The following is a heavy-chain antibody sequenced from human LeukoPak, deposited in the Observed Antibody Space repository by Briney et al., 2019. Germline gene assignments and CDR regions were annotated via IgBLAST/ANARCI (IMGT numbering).Heavy chain of an antibody. CDR1: GFNFSSFA. CDR2: IPYDGSNK. Sequence: GGSLRLSCEGSGFNFSSFAVHWVRQAPGKGLEWVAVIPYDGSNKYYADSVKGRFTISRDNSKNTLYLQMNSLRAEDTAVYYCAKEDRYCSGGSCRSYAFDIWGQGTMVTVSS. CDR3: AKEDRYCSGGSCRSYAFDI. J-gene: IGHJ3*02. D-gene: IGHD2-15*01. V-gene: IGHV3-30*04.